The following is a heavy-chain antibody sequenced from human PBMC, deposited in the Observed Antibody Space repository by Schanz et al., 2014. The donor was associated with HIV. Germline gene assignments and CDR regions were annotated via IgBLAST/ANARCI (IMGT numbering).Heavy chain of an antibody. CDR3: AREPNYSGFDS. D-gene: IGHD5-12*01. V-gene: IGHV1-2*02. CDR2: IKPNSGET. Sequence: QIQLVQSGVEVRKPGASVKVSCKAAGYTFPSYGISWVRQAPGQGLEWMGWIKPNSGETKFARKFQGRVTMTRDTSINTAYLELSRLRSDDTAVYYCAREPNYSGFDSWGHGTLVTVSS. J-gene: IGHJ5*01. CDR1: GYTFPSYG.